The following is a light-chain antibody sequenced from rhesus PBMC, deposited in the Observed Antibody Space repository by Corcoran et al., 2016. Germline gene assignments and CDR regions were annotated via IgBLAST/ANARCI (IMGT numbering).Light chain of an antibody. CDR1: QGITND. J-gene: IGKJ1*01. CDR2: EAY. Sequence: DIQMTQSPSSLSASVGDRVTITCRASQGITNDLAWYQQKPGETPTLLIYEAYNLQSGIPSRFSGSGSGTDFTITISSLQSEDFATYYCQHYYSTPRTFGQGTKVEIK. V-gene: IGKV1-25*01. CDR3: QHYYSTPRT.